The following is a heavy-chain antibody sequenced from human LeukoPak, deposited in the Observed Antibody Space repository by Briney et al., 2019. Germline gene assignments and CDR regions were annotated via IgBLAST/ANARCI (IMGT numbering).Heavy chain of an antibody. CDR1: GYSFTTYA. CDR2: INAGNGNT. D-gene: IGHD2-15*01. J-gene: IGHJ4*02. Sequence: ASVKVSCKASGYSFTTYAMHWVRQAPGQRLEWMGWINAGNGNTKYSQKFQGRVTITRDTSASTAYMKLSSLRSEDTAVYYCARDGATEGYYYFDYWGQGTLVTVSS. CDR3: ARDGATEGYYYFDY. V-gene: IGHV1-3*01.